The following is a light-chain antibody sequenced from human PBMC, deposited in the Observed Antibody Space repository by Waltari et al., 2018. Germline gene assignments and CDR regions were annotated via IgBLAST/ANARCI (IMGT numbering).Light chain of an antibody. J-gene: IGKJ1*01. Sequence: DIQMTQSPSSLSASVGDRVTITCRASQSISSYLNWYQQKPGKDPKLLIYAASSLQSGVPSRFSGSGSGTDFTLTSSSLQPEDFATYYCQQSYSTPWTFGQGTKVEIK. CDR3: QQSYSTPWT. V-gene: IGKV1-39*01. CDR1: QSISSY. CDR2: AAS.